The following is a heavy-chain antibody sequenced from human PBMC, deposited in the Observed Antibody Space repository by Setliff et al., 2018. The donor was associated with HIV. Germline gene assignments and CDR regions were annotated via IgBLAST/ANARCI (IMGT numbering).Heavy chain of an antibody. Sequence: ASVKVSCKASGYTFISYYIHWVRQAPGQGLEWMGWITGYNGNTNYAEKFQGRVTMTIDTSTSTAYLELRSLRSDDTAVYYCAREHDSLTGYSFDFWGQGTLVTVSS. J-gene: IGHJ4*02. CDR1: GYTFISYY. CDR3: AREHDSLTGYSFDF. D-gene: IGHD3-9*01. CDR2: ITGYNGNT. V-gene: IGHV1-18*04.